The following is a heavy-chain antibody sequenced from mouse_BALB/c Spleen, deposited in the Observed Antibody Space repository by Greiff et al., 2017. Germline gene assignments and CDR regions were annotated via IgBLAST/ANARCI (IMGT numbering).Heavy chain of an antibody. Sequence: EVKLMESGGGLVKPGGSLKLSCAASGFTFSDYYMYWVRQTPEKRLEWVATISDGGSYTYYPDSVKGRFTISRDNAKNNLYLQMSSLKSEDTAMYYCARGYYDYFDYWGQGTTLTVSS. V-gene: IGHV5-4*02. CDR3: ARGYYDYFDY. CDR2: ISDGGSYT. D-gene: IGHD2-4*01. CDR1: GFTFSDYY. J-gene: IGHJ2*01.